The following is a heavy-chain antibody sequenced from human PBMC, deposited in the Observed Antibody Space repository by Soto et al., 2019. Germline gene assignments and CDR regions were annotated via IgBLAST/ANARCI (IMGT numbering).Heavy chain of an antibody. Sequence: LRLSCAASGFTFSNAWMSWVRQAPGKGLEWVGRIKSKTDGGTTDYAAPVKGRFTISRDDSKNTLYLQMNSLKTEDTAVYYCTTDLYLLMVYAPLPWFDPWGQGTLVTVS. V-gene: IGHV3-15*01. CDR1: GFTFSNAW. CDR3: TTDLYLLMVYAPLPWFDP. J-gene: IGHJ5*02. CDR2: IKSKTDGGTT. D-gene: IGHD2-8*01.